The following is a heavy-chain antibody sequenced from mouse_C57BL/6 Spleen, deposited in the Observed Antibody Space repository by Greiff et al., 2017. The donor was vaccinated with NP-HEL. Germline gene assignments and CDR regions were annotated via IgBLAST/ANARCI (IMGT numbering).Heavy chain of an antibody. V-gene: IGHV1-61*01. CDR3: ARGDYDDWFAY. Sequence: VQLQQSGAELVRPGSSVKLSCKASGYTFTSYWMDWVKQRPGQGLEWIGNIYPSDSETHYNQKFKDKATLTVDKSSSTAYMQLSSLTSEDSAVYYCARGDYDDWFAYWGQGTLVTVSA. J-gene: IGHJ3*01. D-gene: IGHD2-4*01. CDR1: GYTFTSYW. CDR2: IYPSDSET.